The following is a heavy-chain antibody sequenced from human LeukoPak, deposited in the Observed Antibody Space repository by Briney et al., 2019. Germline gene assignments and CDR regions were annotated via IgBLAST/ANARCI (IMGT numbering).Heavy chain of an antibody. CDR3: AREGWVSDSGSYYDDYYYYMDV. D-gene: IGHD1-26*01. V-gene: IGHV3-30*02. Sequence: GGSLRLSCAASGFAFSDYAINWVRQAPGKGLEWVAFIRFDGGEKYLDSVRGRFTISRDNAKNSLYLQMNSLRAEDTAVYYCAREGWVSDSGSYYDDYYYYMDVRGKGTTVTVSS. J-gene: IGHJ6*03. CDR1: GFAFSDYA. CDR2: IRFDGGEK.